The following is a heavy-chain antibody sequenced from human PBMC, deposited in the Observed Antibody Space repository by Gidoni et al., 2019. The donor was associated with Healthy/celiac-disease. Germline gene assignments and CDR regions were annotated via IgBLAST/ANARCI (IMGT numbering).Heavy chain of an antibody. J-gene: IGHJ6*01. D-gene: IGHD2-21*01. CDR2: MNPNSGKP. CDR1: GYTFTSYD. V-gene: IGHV1-8*02. Sequence: QVQLVPSRAQVKKPGASVKVSCKASGYTFTSYDINGVQQATGQGLEWMGWMNPNSGKPCYAQKYEGRVTRTRNNSISTAYRGQSSLRSDDTAVYNSARKHIVVVLGYYYYGMDVWGQGTTVTVSA. CDR3: ARKHIVVVLGYYYYGMDV.